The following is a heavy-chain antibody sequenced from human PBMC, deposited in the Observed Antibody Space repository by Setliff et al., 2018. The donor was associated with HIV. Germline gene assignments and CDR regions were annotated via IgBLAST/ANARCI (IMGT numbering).Heavy chain of an antibody. J-gene: IGHJ4*02. CDR1: GGSISSVSYY. D-gene: IGHD3-10*01. CDR2: IYTSGST. V-gene: IGHV4-61*02. CDR3: ASVLRYYGSGSYPFGY. Sequence: SETLSLTCTVSGGSISSVSYYWSWIRQPAGKGLEWIGRIYTSGSTDYNPSLKSRVTISVDTSKNQFSLKLRSVTAADTAVYYCASVLRYYGSGSYPFGYWGQGTLVTVSS.